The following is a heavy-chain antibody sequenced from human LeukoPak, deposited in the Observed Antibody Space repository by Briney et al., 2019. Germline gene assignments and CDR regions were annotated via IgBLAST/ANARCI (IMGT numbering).Heavy chain of an antibody. CDR1: GFTFSGYS. V-gene: IGHV3-48*01. D-gene: IGHD1-1*01. J-gene: IGHJ4*02. Sequence: GGSLRLSCATSGFTFSGYSMNWVRQAPGKGLEWISYISSSSINIHYGDSVKGRFTISRDNAENSLYLQMNSLGAEDTAVYYCARDSIQLWPNAIDFWGQGTLVTVSP. CDR2: ISSSSINI. CDR3: ARDSIQLWPNAIDF.